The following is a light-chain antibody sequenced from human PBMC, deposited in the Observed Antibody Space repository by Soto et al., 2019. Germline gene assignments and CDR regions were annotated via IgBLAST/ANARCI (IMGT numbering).Light chain of an antibody. CDR3: QQHSNYPLT. V-gene: IGKV1-5*03. Sequence: IPMTQSPSTLSASVGDRVTITCRASHHIDAWLAWYQQKPGKAPKVLIYKASILASGVPSRFSGSGSGTEFTLTISSLQPDDSATYYCQQHSNYPLTFGGGTKVEIK. CDR1: HHIDAW. CDR2: KAS. J-gene: IGKJ4*01.